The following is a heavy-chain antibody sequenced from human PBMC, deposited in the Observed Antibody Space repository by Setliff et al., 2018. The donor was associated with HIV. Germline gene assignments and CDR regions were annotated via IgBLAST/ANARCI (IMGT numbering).Heavy chain of an antibody. V-gene: IGHV5-51*01. CDR1: GYSITTYW. J-gene: IGHJ4*02. Sequence: GESLKISCKASGYSITTYWIAWVRQMPGKGLEWMGIIYPADSDTKYSPSFQGQVTMSVDKSISTAYLQWSSPKASDTAMYFCVRHAWRLWLAPIESWGQGTLVTVSS. CDR3: VRHAWRLWLAPIES. CDR2: IYPADSDT. D-gene: IGHD6-19*01.